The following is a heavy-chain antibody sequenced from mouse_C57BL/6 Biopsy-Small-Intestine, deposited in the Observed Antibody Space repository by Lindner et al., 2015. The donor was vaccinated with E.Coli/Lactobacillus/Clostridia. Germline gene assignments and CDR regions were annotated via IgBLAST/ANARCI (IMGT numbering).Heavy chain of an antibody. J-gene: IGHJ2*02. Sequence: VQLQESGGEVIRPGTSVKVSCKASGYAFTNYLIEWMKQRPGQGLEWIGVINPGTGGTNYNEKFKGKATLTADKSSSTAYMQLSSLTSEDSAVYFCASWGNFDYWGQGTSLTVSS. CDR1: GYAFTNYL. CDR2: INPGTGGT. V-gene: IGHV1-54*01. D-gene: IGHD4-1*01. CDR3: ASWGNFDY.